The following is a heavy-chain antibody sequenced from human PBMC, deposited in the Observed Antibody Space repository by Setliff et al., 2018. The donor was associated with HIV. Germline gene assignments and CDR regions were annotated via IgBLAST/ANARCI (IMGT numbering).Heavy chain of an antibody. CDR3: TRRRRAPGIEDLEAY. D-gene: IGHD1-26*01. J-gene: IGHJ4*02. CDR2: IYPGDFVT. V-gene: IGHV5-51*01. CDR1: GYSFTNYW. Sequence: LKISCTASGYSFTNYWIGWVRQMPGRGLEWIGVIYPGDFVTRYGPSFQGQVSISADRSITTAYLQWSSLKASDTAMYYCTRRRRAPGIEDLEAYWGQGTLVTVSS.